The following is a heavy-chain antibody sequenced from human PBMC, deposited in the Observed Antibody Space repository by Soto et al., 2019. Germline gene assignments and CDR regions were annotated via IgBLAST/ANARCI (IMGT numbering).Heavy chain of an antibody. Sequence: QVQLVESGGGVVQPGRSLRLSCAASGFTFSSYGMHWVRQAPGKGLEWVAVIWYDGSNKNYADSVKGRFTISRDNSKNTLYLQMNSLRAEDTAVYYCARDRRYYGSGSYYRHYYYYYGMDVWGQGTTVTVSS. V-gene: IGHV3-33*01. CDR2: IWYDGSNK. D-gene: IGHD3-10*01. J-gene: IGHJ6*02. CDR1: GFTFSSYG. CDR3: ARDRRYYGSGSYYRHYYYYYGMDV.